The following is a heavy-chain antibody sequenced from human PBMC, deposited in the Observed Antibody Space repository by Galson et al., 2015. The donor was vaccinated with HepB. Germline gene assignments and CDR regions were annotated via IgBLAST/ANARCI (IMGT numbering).Heavy chain of an antibody. V-gene: IGHV3-7*03. D-gene: IGHD5-18*01. Sequence: SLRLSCAASRLVISRSWMSWVRQAPGKGLEWVANIKQDGSEKYYVDSVKGRFTISRDNAKNSLYLQMNSLRAEDTAVYYCAKDQYSYGFGGPGGWFDPWGQGTLVTVSS. CDR2: IKQDGSEK. CDR3: AKDQYSYGFGGPGGWFDP. CDR1: RLVISRSW. J-gene: IGHJ5*02.